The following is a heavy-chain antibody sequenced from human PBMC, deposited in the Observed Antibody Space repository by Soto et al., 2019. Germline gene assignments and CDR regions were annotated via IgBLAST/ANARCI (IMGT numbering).Heavy chain of an antibody. CDR2: IYYSGST. CDR3: ARASSGYAVSWFDP. J-gene: IGHJ5*02. V-gene: IGHV4-31*03. D-gene: IGHD5-12*01. Sequence: QVQLQESGPGLVKPSQTLSLTCTVSGGSISSGGYYWSWIRQHPGKGLEWIGYIYYSGSTYYNPSLKSRVTISVDTSKNLFSLKLSSVTAADTAVYYCARASSGYAVSWFDPWGQGTLVTVSS. CDR1: GGSISSGGYY.